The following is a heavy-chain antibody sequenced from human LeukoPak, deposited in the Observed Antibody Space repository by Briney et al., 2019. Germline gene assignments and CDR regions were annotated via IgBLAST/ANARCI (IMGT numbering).Heavy chain of an antibody. J-gene: IGHJ3*02. D-gene: IGHD5-18*01. CDR1: AFTFRTYS. Sequence: PGGSLRLSCVASAFTFRTYSMHWVRQAPGKGLEWVSSISGSTSYIYYADSVKGRFTISRDNSRNTLYLQMNSLRVEDTAVYYCARRERLGYSYGRGTLDIWGQGTMVTVSS. CDR3: ARRERLGYSYGRGTLDI. V-gene: IGHV3-21*01. CDR2: ISGSTSYI.